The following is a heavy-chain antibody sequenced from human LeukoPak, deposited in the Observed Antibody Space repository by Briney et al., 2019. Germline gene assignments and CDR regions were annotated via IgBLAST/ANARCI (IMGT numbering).Heavy chain of an antibody. CDR2: ISSDGNNK. V-gene: IGHV3-30-3*01. CDR3: ASDTYSSYDY. J-gene: IGHJ4*02. CDR1: GFTFSSYA. Sequence: GWSLRLSCAASGFTFSSYAMHWVRQAPGKGLEWVAVISSDGNNKYYADSVKGRFTISRDNSKNTLYLQMNSLRAEDTAVYYCASDTYSSYDYWGQGTLVTVSS. D-gene: IGHD6-6*01.